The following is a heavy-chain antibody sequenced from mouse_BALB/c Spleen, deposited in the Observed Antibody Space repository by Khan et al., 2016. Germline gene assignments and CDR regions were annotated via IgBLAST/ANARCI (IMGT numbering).Heavy chain of an antibody. V-gene: IGHV9-3-1*01. D-gene: IGHD2-12*01. J-gene: IGHJ2*01. Sequence: QIQLVQSGPELKKPGETVKISCKASGYTFTNYGMNWVKQAPGKGLKWMAWINTYTGEPTYADDFKGRFAFSLETSASTASLQINNLKNEDTATYFCARGIYSIYASYFDYWGQGPTLTVSS. CDR3: ARGIYSIYASYFDY. CDR2: INTYTGEP. CDR1: GYTFTNYG.